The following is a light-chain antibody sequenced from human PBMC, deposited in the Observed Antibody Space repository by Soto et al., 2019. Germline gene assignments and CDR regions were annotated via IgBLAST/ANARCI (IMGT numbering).Light chain of an antibody. CDR2: DTR. CDR1: TRAVTSGHY. Sequence: QAVLTKERSLTVSPGGTVTLTCGSSTRAVTSGHYPYWFQQKPGQAPRTLIYDTRNKHSWTPARFSGSLLGGKAALTLSGAQPEDEAEYYCLLSYSGASYVFGTGTKVTVL. CDR3: LLSYSGASYV. V-gene: IGLV7-46*01. J-gene: IGLJ1*01.